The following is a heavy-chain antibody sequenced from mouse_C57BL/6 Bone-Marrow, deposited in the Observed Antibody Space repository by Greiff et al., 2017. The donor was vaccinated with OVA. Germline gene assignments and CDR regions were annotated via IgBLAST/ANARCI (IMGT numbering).Heavy chain of an antibody. V-gene: IGHV14-4*01. Sequence: VQLKESGAELVRPGASVKLSCTASGFNIKDDYMHWVKQRPEQGLEWIGWIDPENGDTEYASKFQGKATITADTSSNTAYLQLSSLTSEDTAVYYCTTPYYGSSYVVWGTGTTVTVSS. D-gene: IGHD1-1*01. CDR2: IDPENGDT. J-gene: IGHJ1*03. CDR3: TTPYYGSSYVV. CDR1: GFNIKDDY.